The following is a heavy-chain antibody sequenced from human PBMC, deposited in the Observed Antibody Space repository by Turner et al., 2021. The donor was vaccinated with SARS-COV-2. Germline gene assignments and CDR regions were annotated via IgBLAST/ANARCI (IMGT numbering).Heavy chain of an antibody. CDR1: GFTFSSYS. CDR2: ISSSSSYI. J-gene: IGHJ3*02. CDR3: ARARWHYYDSSGYYPDAFDI. Sequence: EVQLVESGGGLVKPGGSLSLSCAASGFTFSSYSMNWVRQAPGKVLEWVSSISSSSSYIYYADSVKGRFTISRDNAKNSLYLQMNSLRAEDTAVYYCARARWHYYDSSGYYPDAFDIWGQGTMVTVSS. D-gene: IGHD3-22*01. V-gene: IGHV3-21*01.